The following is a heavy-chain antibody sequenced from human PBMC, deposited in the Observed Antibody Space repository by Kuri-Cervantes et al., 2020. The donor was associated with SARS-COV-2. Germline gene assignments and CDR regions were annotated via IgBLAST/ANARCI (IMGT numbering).Heavy chain of an antibody. CDR3: VREHCSSTSCYGLDY. V-gene: IGHV3-21*01. D-gene: IGHD2-2*01. CDR1: GFTFDDSG. Sequence: GGSLRLSCAASGFTFDDSGMSWVRQALGKGLEWVSSISSSSSYIYYADSVKGRFTISRDNAKNSLYLQMNSLRAEDTAVYYCVREHCSSTSCYGLDYWGQGTLVTVSS. CDR2: ISSSSSYI. J-gene: IGHJ4*02.